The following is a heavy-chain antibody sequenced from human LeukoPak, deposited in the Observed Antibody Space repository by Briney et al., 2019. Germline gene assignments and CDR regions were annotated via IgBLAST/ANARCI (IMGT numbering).Heavy chain of an antibody. CDR2: ISSSNSYI. D-gene: IGHD3-9*01. Sequence: GGSLRLSCAASGFTFSSYSMNWVRQAPGKGLEWVSSISSSNSYIYYADSVKGRFTISRDNAKNSLYLQINSLRAEDTAVYYCARDRGLRYFDWLLNYWGQGTLVTVSS. J-gene: IGHJ4*02. V-gene: IGHV3-21*01. CDR3: ARDRGLRYFDWLLNY. CDR1: GFTFSSYS.